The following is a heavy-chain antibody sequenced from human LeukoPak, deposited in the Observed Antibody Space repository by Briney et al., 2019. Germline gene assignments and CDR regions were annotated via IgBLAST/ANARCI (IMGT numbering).Heavy chain of an antibody. CDR3: ARENTMVRGAFDAFDI. V-gene: IGHV4-59*01. CDR1: GGSISSYY. Sequence: PSETLSLTCTVSGGSISSYYWSWIRQPPQQALEWLGYIYYSGSNNYNPSLKSRVTVSVDTSNNQFSLKLSSVTAADTAVYYCARENTMVRGAFDAFDIWGQGTMVTVSS. J-gene: IGHJ3*02. D-gene: IGHD3-10*01. CDR2: IYYSGSN.